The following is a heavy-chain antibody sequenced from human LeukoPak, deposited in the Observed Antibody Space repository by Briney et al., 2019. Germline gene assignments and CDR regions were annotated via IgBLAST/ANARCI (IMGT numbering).Heavy chain of an antibody. CDR1: GGSFSGYY. D-gene: IGHD3-3*01. CDR2: INHSGST. J-gene: IGHJ5*02. Sequence: PSETLSLTCAVYGGSFSGYYWSWIRQPPGKGLEWIGEINHSGSTNYNPYLKSRVTISVDTSKNQSSLKLSSVTAADTAVYYCARGRIPVLRFLEWSNWFDPWGQGTLVTVSS. CDR3: ARGRIPVLRFLEWSNWFDP. V-gene: IGHV4-34*01.